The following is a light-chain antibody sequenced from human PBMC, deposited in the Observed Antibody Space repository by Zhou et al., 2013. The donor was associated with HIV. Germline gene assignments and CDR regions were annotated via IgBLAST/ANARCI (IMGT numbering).Light chain of an antibody. V-gene: IGKV1-5*03. CDR3: HHFHSFPWT. CDR1: QNINNW. J-gene: IGKJ1*01. Sequence: DIQMTQSPSTLSAFVGDRVSITCRASQNINNWMAWYQQKPGKVPKLLIYKASRLESGVPSRFSGSGSGTDFTLTISSLQPGDFATYYCHHFHSFPWTFGQGTKVEIK. CDR2: KAS.